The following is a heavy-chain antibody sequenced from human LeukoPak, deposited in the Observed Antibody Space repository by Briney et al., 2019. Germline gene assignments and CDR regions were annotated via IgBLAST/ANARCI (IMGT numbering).Heavy chain of an antibody. CDR1: GFTFSSYS. V-gene: IGHV3-30*02. CDR2: IRNDETEI. J-gene: IGHJ4*02. Sequence: PGGSLRLSCAASGFTFSSYSMNWVRQAPGKGLEWVSFIRNDETEIHYADFAKGRFTISRDRSENSVFLQMNSLRPDDTAVYYCAKDGGRYRFDYWGQGTMVTVSS. CDR3: AKDGGRYRFDY. D-gene: IGHD3-16*02.